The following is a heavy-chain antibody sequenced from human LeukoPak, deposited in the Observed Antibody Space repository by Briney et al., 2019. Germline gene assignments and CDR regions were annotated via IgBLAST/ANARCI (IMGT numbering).Heavy chain of an antibody. J-gene: IGHJ3*02. D-gene: IGHD3-22*01. CDR2: IYYSGST. V-gene: IGHV4-59*01. Sequence: SETLSLTCAVYGGSFSGYYWSWIRQPPGKGLEWIGYIYYSGSTNYNPSLKSRVTISADTSKNQFSLKLSSVTAADTAVYYCARVGHYYDSSGYERGWAFDIWGQGTMVTVSS. CDR3: ARVGHYYDSSGYERGWAFDI. CDR1: GGSFSGYY.